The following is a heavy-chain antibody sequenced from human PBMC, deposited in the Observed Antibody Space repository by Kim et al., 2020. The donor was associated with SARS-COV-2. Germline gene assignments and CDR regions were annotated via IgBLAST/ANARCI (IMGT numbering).Heavy chain of an antibody. D-gene: IGHD3-3*01. CDR1: GFTFSSYA. J-gene: IGHJ4*02. CDR2: ISGSGGST. Sequence: GGSLRLSCAASGFTFSSYAMSWVRQAPGKGLEWVSAISGSGGSTYYADSVKGRFTISRDNSKNTLYLQMNSLRAEDTAVYYCAKDSALRFLEWLLGEYYFDYWGQGTLVTVSS. CDR3: AKDSALRFLEWLLGEYYFDY. V-gene: IGHV3-23*01.